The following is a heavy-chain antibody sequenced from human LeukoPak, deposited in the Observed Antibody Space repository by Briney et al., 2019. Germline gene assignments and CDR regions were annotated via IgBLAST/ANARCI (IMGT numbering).Heavy chain of an antibody. CDR1: GFTFGDYA. CDR3: TRDPRGSYGPDAFDI. J-gene: IGHJ3*02. Sequence: PGGSLRLSCTASGFTFGDYAMSWVRQAAGKGLEWVGFIRSKAYGGTTEYAASVKGRFTISRDDSKSIAYLQMNSLKTEDTAVYYCTRDPRGSYGPDAFDIWGQGTMVTVSS. V-gene: IGHV3-49*04. CDR2: IRSKAYGGTT. D-gene: IGHD1-26*01.